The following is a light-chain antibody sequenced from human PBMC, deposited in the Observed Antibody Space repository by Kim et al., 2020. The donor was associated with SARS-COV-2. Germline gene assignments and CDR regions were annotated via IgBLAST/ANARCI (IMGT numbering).Light chain of an antibody. CDR2: AKN. Sequence: GALGQTVRITCQGDSLRIYYASWYQQKPGQAPVLVIYAKNNRPSGIPDRFSGSSSGNTASLTITGAQAEDEADYYCNSRDSSGNHVVFGGGTKLTVL. CDR3: NSRDSSGNHVV. V-gene: IGLV3-19*01. CDR1: SLRIYY. J-gene: IGLJ2*01.